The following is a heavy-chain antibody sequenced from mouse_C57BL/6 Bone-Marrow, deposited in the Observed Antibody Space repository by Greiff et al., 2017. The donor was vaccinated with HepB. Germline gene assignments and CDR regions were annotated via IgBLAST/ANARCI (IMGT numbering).Heavy chain of an antibody. V-gene: IGHV1-4*01. CDR1: GYTFTSYT. J-gene: IGHJ3*01. CDR3: ARRIYYYPLFAY. D-gene: IGHD2-1*01. Sequence: QVQLQQSGAELARPGASVKMSCKASGYTFTSYTMNWVKQRPGQGLEWIGYINPSSGYTKYNEKFKDKATLTADKSSSTAYMQLSSLTSEDSEVYYCARRIYYYPLFAYWGQGTLVTVSA. CDR2: INPSSGYT.